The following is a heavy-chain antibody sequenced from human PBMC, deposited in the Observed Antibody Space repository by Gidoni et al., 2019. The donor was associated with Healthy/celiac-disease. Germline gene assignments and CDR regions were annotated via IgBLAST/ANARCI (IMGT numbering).Heavy chain of an antibody. V-gene: IGHV3-33*01. CDR3: ARGSKPSTKQFRDTAMVMGN. J-gene: IGHJ4*02. CDR1: GFTFSSYG. CDR2: IWYDGSNK. Sequence: QVQLVESGGGVVQPGRSLRLSCAASGFTFSSYGMHWVRQAPGKGLEWVAVIWYDGSNKYYADSVKGRFTISRDNSKNTLYLQMNSLRAEDTAVYYCARGSKPSTKQFRDTAMVMGNWGQGTLVTVSS. D-gene: IGHD5-18*01.